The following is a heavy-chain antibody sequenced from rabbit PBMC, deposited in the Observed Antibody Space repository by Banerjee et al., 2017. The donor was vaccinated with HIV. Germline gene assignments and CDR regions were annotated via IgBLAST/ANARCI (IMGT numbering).Heavy chain of an antibody. CDR3: ARDLAGVIGWNFNL. CDR2: IDVGKSGST. V-gene: IGHV1S45*01. D-gene: IGHD4-1*01. J-gene: IGHJ4*01. CDR1: GLDFSSSYW. Sequence: QEQLEESGGDLVKPGASLTLTCKASGLDFSSSYWICWVRQAPGKGLEWIACIDVGKSGSTYYASWAKGRFTISKTSSTTVTLQMTSLTAADTATYFCARDLAGVIGWNFNLWGPGTLVTVS.